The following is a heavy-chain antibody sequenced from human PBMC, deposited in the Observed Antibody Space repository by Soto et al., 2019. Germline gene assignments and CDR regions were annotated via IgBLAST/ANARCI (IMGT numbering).Heavy chain of an antibody. CDR1: GFTFSSYS. J-gene: IGHJ3*02. V-gene: IGHV3-21*01. CDR3: ARDPYCSGGSRYHDAFDI. CDR2: ISSSSSYI. D-gene: IGHD2-15*01. Sequence: GGSLRLSCAASGFTFSSYSMNWVRQAPGKGLEWVSSISSSSSYIYYADSVKGRFTISRDNAKNSLYLQMNSLRAEDTAVYYYARDPYCSGGSRYHDAFDIWGQGTMVTVSS.